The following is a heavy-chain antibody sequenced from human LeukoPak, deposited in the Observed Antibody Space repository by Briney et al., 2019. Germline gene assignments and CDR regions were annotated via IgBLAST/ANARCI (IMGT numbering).Heavy chain of an antibody. CDR1: GFTFSSYA. CDR3: ACNVRWFRYFDY. J-gene: IGHJ4*02. Sequence: GGSLRLSCAASGFTFSSYAMSWVRQAPGKGLEWVSAISGSGGSTYYADSVKGRFTISRDNSKNTLYLQMNSLRAEDTAVYYCACNVRWFRYFDYWGQGTLVTVSS. D-gene: IGHD3-10*01. V-gene: IGHV3-23*01. CDR2: ISGSGGST.